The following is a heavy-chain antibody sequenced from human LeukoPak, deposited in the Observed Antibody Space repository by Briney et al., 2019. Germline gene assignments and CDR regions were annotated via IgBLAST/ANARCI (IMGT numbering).Heavy chain of an antibody. D-gene: IGHD3-9*01. V-gene: IGHV1-18*01. J-gene: IGHJ4*02. CDR1: GYTFTSYG. Sequence: GASVKVSCKASGYTFTSYGISWVRQAPGQGLEWRGWISAYNGNTNYAQKLQGRVTMTTDTSTSTAYMELRSLRSDDTAVYYCARDVESYDILTGYYTDPLDYWGQGTLVTVSS. CDR3: ARDVESYDILTGYYTDPLDY. CDR2: ISAYNGNT.